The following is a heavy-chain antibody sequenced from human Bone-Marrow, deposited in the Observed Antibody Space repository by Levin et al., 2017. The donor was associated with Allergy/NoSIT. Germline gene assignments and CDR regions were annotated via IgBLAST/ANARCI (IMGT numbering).Heavy chain of an antibody. CDR2: ISSNSNYI. J-gene: IGHJ1*01. CDR1: GFTFSSYS. D-gene: IGHD6-13*01. V-gene: IGHV3-21*01. CDR3: ARDMAAASVSDFQH. Sequence: HGESLKISCAASGFTFSSYSMNWVRQAPGKGLEWVSSISSNSNYIHYADSVKGRFTISRDNAKNSLYLQMNSLRAEDTAVYYCARDMAAASVSDFQHWGQGTLVTVSS.